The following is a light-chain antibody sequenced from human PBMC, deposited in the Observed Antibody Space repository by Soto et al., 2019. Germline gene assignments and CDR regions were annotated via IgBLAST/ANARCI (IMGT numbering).Light chain of an antibody. CDR2: EVT. Sequence: QSALTQPASVSGSPGQSITISCTGTSSDVGSYDFVSWYQQLPGKAPKLMIYEVTERPSGVSNRFSASKPGNTASLTISGLQAEDEADYYCCSYAGSSTWVFGGGTKVAVL. V-gene: IGLV2-23*02. CDR1: SSDVGSYDF. CDR3: CSYAGSSTWV. J-gene: IGLJ3*02.